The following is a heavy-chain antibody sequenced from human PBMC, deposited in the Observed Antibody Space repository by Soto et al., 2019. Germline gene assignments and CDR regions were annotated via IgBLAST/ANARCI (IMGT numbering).Heavy chain of an antibody. V-gene: IGHV3-23*01. CDR2: ISGSGGST. D-gene: IGHD4-17*01. CDR1: GFTFSSYA. CDR3: AKGLVLNTVGDYGGY. Sequence: EVQLLESGGGLVQPGGSLRLSCAASGFTFSSYAMSWVRQAPGKGLEWVSAISGSGGSTYYADSVKGRFTISRDNSKNTLYLQMNSLRAEHTAVYYCAKGLVLNTVGDYGGYWGQGTLVTVSS. J-gene: IGHJ4*02.